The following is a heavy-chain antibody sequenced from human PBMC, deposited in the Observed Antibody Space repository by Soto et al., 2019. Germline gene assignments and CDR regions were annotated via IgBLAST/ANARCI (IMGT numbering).Heavy chain of an antibody. V-gene: IGHV1-69*12. CDR2: IVPMFGTA. J-gene: IGHJ5*02. CDR1: GGTFGNSA. Sequence: QVQLVQSGAEVKKPGSSVNVSCRTSGGTFGNSAVTWVRQAPGQGLEWLGGIVPMFGTANYAQKFQGRVTITADESTXTSXXEXHSLKTDDTAVYYCARDGDPQSAFWSGPLGGGRFDPWGQGTLVTVSS. CDR3: ARDGDPQSAFWSGPLGGGRFDP. D-gene: IGHD3-3*01.